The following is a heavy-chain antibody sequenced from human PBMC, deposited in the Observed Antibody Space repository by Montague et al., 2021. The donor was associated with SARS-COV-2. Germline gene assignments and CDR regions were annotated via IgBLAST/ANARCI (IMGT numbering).Heavy chain of an antibody. CDR2: INHSGST. CDR3: ARGSRQWLVRPPHYYYFDY. V-gene: IGHV4-34*01. J-gene: IGHJ4*02. CDR1: GGSFSGYY. Sequence: SETLSLTCAVYGGSFSGYYWSWIRQPPGKGLEWIGEINHSGSTNYNPSLKSRVTISVDTSKNQFSPKLSSVTAADTAVYYCARGSRQWLVRPPHYYYFDYWGQGTLVTVSS. D-gene: IGHD6-19*01.